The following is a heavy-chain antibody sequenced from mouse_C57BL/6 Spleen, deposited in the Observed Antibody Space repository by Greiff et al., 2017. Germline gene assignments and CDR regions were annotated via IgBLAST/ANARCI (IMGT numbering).Heavy chain of an antibody. D-gene: IGHD1-1*01. J-gene: IGHJ1*03. CDR2: IYPSDSET. CDR1: GYTFTSYW. V-gene: IGHV1-61*01. CDR3: ARDYYYGSGDWYFDV. Sequence: VQLQQPGAELVRPGSSVKLSCKASGYTFTSYWMDWVKQRPGQGLEWIGNIYPSDSETHYNQKFKDKATLTVDKSSSTAYMKLSSLTSEDSAVYYGARDYYYGSGDWYFDVWGTGTTVTVSS.